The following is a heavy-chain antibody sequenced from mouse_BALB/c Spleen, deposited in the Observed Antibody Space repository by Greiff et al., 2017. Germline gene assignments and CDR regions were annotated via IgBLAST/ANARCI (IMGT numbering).Heavy chain of an antibody. CDR2: IWRGGST. D-gene: IGHD2-4*01. CDR1: GFSLTSYG. CDR3: VKGLREGYAMDY. J-gene: IGHJ4*01. V-gene: IGHV2-5-1*01. Sequence: QVQLQQSGPSLVQPSQSLSITCTVSGFSLTSYGVHWVRQSPGKGLEWLGVIWRGGSTDYNAAFMSRLSITKDNSKSQVFFKMNSLQADDTAIYYCVKGLREGYAMDYWGQGTSVTVSS.